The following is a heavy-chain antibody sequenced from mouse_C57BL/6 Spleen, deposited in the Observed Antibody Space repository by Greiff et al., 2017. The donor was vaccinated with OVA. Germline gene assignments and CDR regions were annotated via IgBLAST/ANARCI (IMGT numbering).Heavy chain of an antibody. CDR3: ASAPHYFDY. J-gene: IGHJ2*01. Sequence: EVQLQQSGPELVKPGASVKISCKASGYTFTDYYMNWVKQSHGKSLEWIGDINPNNGGTSYNQKFKGKATLTVDKSSSTAYLELRSLTSDDSAVYYCASAPHYFDYWGQGTTLTVSS. V-gene: IGHV1-26*01. CDR1: GYTFTDYY. CDR2: INPNNGGT.